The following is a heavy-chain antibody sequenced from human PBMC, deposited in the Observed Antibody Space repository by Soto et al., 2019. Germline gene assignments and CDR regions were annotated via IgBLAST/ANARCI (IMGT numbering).Heavy chain of an antibody. CDR3: ASGNPFAPLFEYSYYYMDV. J-gene: IGHJ6*03. Sequence: EVQLAESGGGLVQPGGSLRLSCAASGFTFTTYSMNWDRQAPGRGPEWVSYISSSGSAIYYADSVKGQFIISRDNAKNSLYLQMNSLGAEDTAVYYCASGNPFAPLFEYSYYYMDVWGKGTTVTVSS. CDR1: GFTFTTYS. CDR2: ISSSGSAI. D-gene: IGHD1-1*01. V-gene: IGHV3-48*01.